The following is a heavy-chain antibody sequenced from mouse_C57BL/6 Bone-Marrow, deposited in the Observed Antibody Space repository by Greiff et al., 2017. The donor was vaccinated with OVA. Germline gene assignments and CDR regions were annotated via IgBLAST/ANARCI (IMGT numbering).Heavy chain of an antibody. CDR2: IWWDDDK. J-gene: IGHJ2*01. CDR3: ARMWLLTFFDY. Sequence: QVQLKESGPGILQPSQTLSLTCSFSGFSLSTFGMGVGWIRQPSGKGLEWLAHIWWDDDKYYNPALKSRLTISKDTYKNQVFRKIANVDTADTATYYCARMWLLTFFDYWGQGTTLTVSS. D-gene: IGHD2-3*01. V-gene: IGHV8-8*01. CDR1: GFSLSTFGMG.